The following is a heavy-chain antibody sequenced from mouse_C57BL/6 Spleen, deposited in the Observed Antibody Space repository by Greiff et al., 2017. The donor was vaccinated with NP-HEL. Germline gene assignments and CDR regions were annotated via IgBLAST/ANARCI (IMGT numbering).Heavy chain of an antibody. CDR2: ISYDGSN. Sequence: EVQLQESGPGLVKPSQSLSLTCSVTGYSITSGYYWNWIRQFPGNKLEWMGYISYDGSNNYNPSLKNRISITRDTSKNQFFLKLNSVTTEDTATYYCAREKDYYGSPYYCDYWGQGTTLTVSS. V-gene: IGHV3-6*01. D-gene: IGHD1-1*01. CDR1: GYSITSGYY. J-gene: IGHJ2*01. CDR3: AREKDYYGSPYYCDY.